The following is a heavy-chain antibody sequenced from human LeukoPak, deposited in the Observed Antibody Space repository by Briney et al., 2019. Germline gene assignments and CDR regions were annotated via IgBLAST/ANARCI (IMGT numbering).Heavy chain of an antibody. CDR1: GNTLSEFS. CDR2: FDSEVGET. J-gene: IGHJ5*02. CDR3: ATDLLAGGLKTFDP. V-gene: IGHV1-24*01. Sequence: AASVKVTCKVTGNTLSEFSMHWVRPSAGKGLEWMGGFDSEVGETVYAQKFQGRVTTTEDTSTETAYMELSSLRSEDTAVYYCATDLLAGGLKTFDPWGQGTLVTVSS.